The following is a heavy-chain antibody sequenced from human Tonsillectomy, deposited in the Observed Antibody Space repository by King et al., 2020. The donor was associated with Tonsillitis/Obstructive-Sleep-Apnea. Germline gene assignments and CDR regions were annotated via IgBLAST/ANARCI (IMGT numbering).Heavy chain of an antibody. CDR1: GFTFSNYA. V-gene: IGHV3-30*04. D-gene: IGHD3-3*01. CDR3: ARDPNYDFWSAYYFYSFGMAV. Sequence: VQLVESGGGVVQPGRSLRLSCAASGFTFSNYAMHWVRQAPGKGLEWVAVISYDGSKKNYADSVKGRFTISRDNPKNTLYLQMNSLRAEDTAVYYCARDPNYDFWSAYYFYSFGMAVWGQGTTVTVSS. CDR2: ISYDGSKK. J-gene: IGHJ6*02.